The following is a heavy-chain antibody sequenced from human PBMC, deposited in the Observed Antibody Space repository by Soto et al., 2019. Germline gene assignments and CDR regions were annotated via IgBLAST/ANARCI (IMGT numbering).Heavy chain of an antibody. V-gene: IGHV1-18*01. D-gene: IGHD2-15*01. CDR1: GYTFTSYG. Sequence: VASVKVSCKASGYTFTSYGISWVRQAPGQGLEWMGWISAYNGNTNYAQKLQGRVTMTTDTSTSTAYMELSSLRSEDTAVYYCARSTCKGGGSCYLVFDYWGQGTLVTVSS. J-gene: IGHJ4*02. CDR3: ARSTCKGGGSCYLVFDY. CDR2: ISAYNGNT.